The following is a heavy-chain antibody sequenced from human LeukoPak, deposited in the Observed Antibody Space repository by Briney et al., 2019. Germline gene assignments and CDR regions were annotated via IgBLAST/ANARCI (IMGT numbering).Heavy chain of an antibody. CDR3: ARNSSVWYDYNYHGMDV. Sequence: GGSLRLSCAASEFTLSSYDIHWVRQAPGKGLEWVSVITTAGDTHYPGSVKGRFTISRENAKNSLYLQMNSLRAGDTAVYYCARNSSVWYDYNYHGMDVWGQGTTVTVSS. CDR2: ITTAGDT. J-gene: IGHJ6*02. CDR1: EFTLSSYD. V-gene: IGHV3-13*04. D-gene: IGHD6-19*01.